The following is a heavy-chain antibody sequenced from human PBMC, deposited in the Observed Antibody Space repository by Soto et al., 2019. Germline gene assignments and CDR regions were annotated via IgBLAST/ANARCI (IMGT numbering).Heavy chain of an antibody. Sequence: GGSLRLSCAASGFTFSSYAMSWVRQAPGKGLEWVSAISGSGGSTYYADSVKGRFTISRDNSKNTLYLQMNSLRAEDTAVYYCAKGNYDILTGYSYYFDYWGQGTLVTVSS. D-gene: IGHD3-9*01. V-gene: IGHV3-23*01. J-gene: IGHJ4*02. CDR1: GFTFSSYA. CDR2: ISGSGGST. CDR3: AKGNYDILTGYSYYFDY.